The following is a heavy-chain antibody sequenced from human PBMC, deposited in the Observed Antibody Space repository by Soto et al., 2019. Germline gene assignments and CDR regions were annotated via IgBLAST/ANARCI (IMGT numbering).Heavy chain of an antibody. D-gene: IGHD5-18*01. J-gene: IGHJ4*02. Sequence: SETLSLTCTVSGDSISSRGYYWGWIRQHPGKGLEWIAYLYYSGITYSSPSLKSRVTISADTSNNQVSLKLASVTAADTAVYYCERGGYTYGYDLCGQGTLVTVSS. CDR3: ERGGYTYGYDL. V-gene: IGHV4-31*03. CDR2: LYYSGIT. CDR1: GDSISSRGYY.